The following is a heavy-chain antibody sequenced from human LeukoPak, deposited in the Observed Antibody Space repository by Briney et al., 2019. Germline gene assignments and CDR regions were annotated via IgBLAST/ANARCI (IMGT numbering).Heavy chain of an antibody. CDR1: GGSFSGYY. Sequence: SETLSLTCAVYGGSFSGYYWSWIRRPPGKGLEWIGYIDDSGNTNYNPSLKSQVTISVDKSKNQFSLKLSFVTAADTAMYYCARSDYHNSGSHTVFDAFDIWGQGTRVTVSS. CDR2: IDDSGNT. V-gene: IGHV4-59*01. J-gene: IGHJ3*02. D-gene: IGHD3-10*01. CDR3: ARSDYHNSGSHTVFDAFDI.